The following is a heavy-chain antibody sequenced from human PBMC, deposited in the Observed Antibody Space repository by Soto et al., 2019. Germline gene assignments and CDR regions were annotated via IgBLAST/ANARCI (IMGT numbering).Heavy chain of an antibody. CDR3: ATVYFYDSSADYYFDY. Sequence: GGSLRLSCTVSGFTFDDYAMSWVRQAPGKGLEWVGFISSQAFGGTTEYAASVEGRFTISTDESKTIAYLQMNSLKAADTAVYFCATVYFYDSSADYYFDYWGQGTLVTVSS. CDR1: GFTFDDYA. CDR2: ISSQAFGGTT. D-gene: IGHD3-22*01. V-gene: IGHV3-49*04. J-gene: IGHJ4*02.